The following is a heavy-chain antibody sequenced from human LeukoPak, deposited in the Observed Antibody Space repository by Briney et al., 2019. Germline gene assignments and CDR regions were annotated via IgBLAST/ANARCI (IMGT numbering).Heavy chain of an antibody. CDR2: INHSGST. J-gene: IGHJ4*02. CDR1: GFTLSSYA. Sequence: GSLRLSCAASGFTLSSYAMSWIRQPPGKGLEWIGEINHSGSTNYNPSLKSRVTISVDTSKNQFSLKLSSVTAADTAVYYCATASGYRAKFGYWGQGTLVTVSS. V-gene: IGHV4-34*08. D-gene: IGHD3-22*01. CDR3: ATASGYRAKFGY.